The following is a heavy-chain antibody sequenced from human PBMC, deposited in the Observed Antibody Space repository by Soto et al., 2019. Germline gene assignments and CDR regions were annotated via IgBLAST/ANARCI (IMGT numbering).Heavy chain of an antibody. CDR2: ISAYKGRT. CDR1: GYTYTIDR. Sequence: LVKGYRKAAGYTYTIDRSTRVRQAPGQGLEWMGWISAYKGRTDYAQRVQGRVTMTTDTSTSTAYMELRSLRSDDTAVYYCARGVINDAFDIWGQGTMVTVSS. D-gene: IGHD3-10*01. J-gene: IGHJ3*02. CDR3: ARGVINDAFDI. V-gene: IGHV1-18*01.